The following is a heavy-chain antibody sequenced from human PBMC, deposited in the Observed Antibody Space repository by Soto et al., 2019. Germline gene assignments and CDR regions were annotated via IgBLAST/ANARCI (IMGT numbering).Heavy chain of an antibody. V-gene: IGHV1-58*02. CDR2: IVVGSGNT. Sequence: SVKVSCKASGFTFTSSAMQWVRQARGQRLEWIGWIVVGSGNTNYAQKFQERVTITRDMSTSTAYMELSSLRSEDTAVYYCAAGPKGYSGYGSDYWGQGTLVTVS. J-gene: IGHJ4*02. CDR1: GFTFTSSA. CDR3: AAGPKGYSGYGSDY. D-gene: IGHD5-12*01.